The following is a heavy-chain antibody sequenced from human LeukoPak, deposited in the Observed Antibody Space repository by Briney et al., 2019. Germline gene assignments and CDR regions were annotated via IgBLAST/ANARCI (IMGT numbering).Heavy chain of an antibody. J-gene: IGHJ5*02. V-gene: IGHV3-21*01. CDR2: ISSSSSYI. CDR3: ARDPATVAAPNWFDP. CDR1: GFTFSSYS. Sequence: GGSLRLSCAAPGFTFSSYSMNWVRQAPGKGLEWVSSISSSSSYIYYADSVKGRFTISRDNAKNSLYLQMNSLRAEDTAVYYCARDPATVAAPNWFDPWGQGTLVTVSS. D-gene: IGHD6-19*01.